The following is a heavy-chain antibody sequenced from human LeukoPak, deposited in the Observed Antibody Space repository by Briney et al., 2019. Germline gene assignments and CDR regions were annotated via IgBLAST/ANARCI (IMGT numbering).Heavy chain of an antibody. CDR1: GVDVNNNY. J-gene: IGHJ4*02. Sequence: PGGSLSLSCVASGVDVNNNYMTWVRQAPGKGLEWVSLLYSGGNTYYADSVKGRFRISRDNSKNTLYLQMNSLRAEDTAVYYCAKGLHRDRRQPAFAFDYWGQGSLVTVSS. CDR2: LYSGGNT. CDR3: AKGLHRDRRQPAFAFDY. V-gene: IGHV3-53*01. D-gene: IGHD1-14*01.